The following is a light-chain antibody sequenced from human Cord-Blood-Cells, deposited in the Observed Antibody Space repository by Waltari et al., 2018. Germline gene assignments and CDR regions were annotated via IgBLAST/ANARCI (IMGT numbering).Light chain of an antibody. CDR3: SSYTSSSTVV. V-gene: IGLV2-14*01. Sequence: QSALTQPASVSGSPGQSTTISCTGTSSDVGGSNYVSWYQHHPGKAPKLMIYEVSTRPSGVSNRFPGSKSGNTASLTISGLQAEDEADYYCSSYTSSSTVVFGGGTKLTVL. J-gene: IGLJ2*01. CDR1: SSDVGGSNY. CDR2: EVS.